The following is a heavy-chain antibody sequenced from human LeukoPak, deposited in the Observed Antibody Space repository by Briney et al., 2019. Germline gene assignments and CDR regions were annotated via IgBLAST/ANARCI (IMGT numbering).Heavy chain of an antibody. CDR1: GFTFSSNW. CDR3: ALFSWPYY. V-gene: IGHV3-74*01. Sequence: PGGSLRLSCAASGFTFSSNWMHWVRQAPGKGLVWVSRIKSDGSSTSYADSVKGRFTISRDNAKNTLYLQMNSMRAEDTAVYYYALFSWPYYWGQGTLVTVSS. J-gene: IGHJ4*02. CDR2: IKSDGSST.